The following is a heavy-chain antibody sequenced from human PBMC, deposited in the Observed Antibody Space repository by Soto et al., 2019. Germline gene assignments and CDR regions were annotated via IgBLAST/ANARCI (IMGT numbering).Heavy chain of an antibody. V-gene: IGHV1-69*04. Sequence: ASVKVSCKASGGTFSSYTISWVRQTPGQGLEWMGRIIPILGIANYAQKFQGRVTITADKSTSTAYMELSSLRSEDTAVYYCARDPNPYCSSTSCYGGEFDPWGQGTLVTVSS. CDR2: IIPILGIA. CDR3: ARDPNPYCSSTSCYGGEFDP. D-gene: IGHD2-2*01. CDR1: GGTFSSYT. J-gene: IGHJ5*02.